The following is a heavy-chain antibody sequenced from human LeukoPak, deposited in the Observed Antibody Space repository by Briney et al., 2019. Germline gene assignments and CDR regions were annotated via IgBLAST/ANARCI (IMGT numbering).Heavy chain of an antibody. Sequence: ASVKVSCKASGYTFTSYGISWVRQAPGQGLEWMGWISAYNGNTNHAQKLQGRVTMTTDTSTSTAYMGLRSLRSDDTAVYYCARKVVGPHPIDYWGQGTLVTVSS. CDR2: ISAYNGNT. D-gene: IGHD2-15*01. CDR3: ARKVVGPHPIDY. V-gene: IGHV1-18*01. J-gene: IGHJ4*02. CDR1: GYTFTSYG.